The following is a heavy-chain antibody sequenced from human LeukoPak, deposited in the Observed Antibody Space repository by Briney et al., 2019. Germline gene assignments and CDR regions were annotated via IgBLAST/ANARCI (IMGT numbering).Heavy chain of an antibody. CDR1: GFTFSRNG. D-gene: IGHD4-17*01. CDR2: ISGSGGNT. J-gene: IGHJ4*02. Sequence: GGTLRLSCAASGFTFSRNGMTWVRQAPGKGLEWVSAISGSGGNTYYADSVKGRFTISRDNSKNTLYLQMNSLRAEDTAVYYCAKLSAVTTEFDYWGQGTLVTVSS. CDR3: AKLSAVTTEFDY. V-gene: IGHV3-23*01.